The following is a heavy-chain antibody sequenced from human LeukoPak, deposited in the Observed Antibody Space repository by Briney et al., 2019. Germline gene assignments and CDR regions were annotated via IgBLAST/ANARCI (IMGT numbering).Heavy chain of an antibody. Sequence: SETLSLTRTVSGGSLTNHYCSWIRQPPGKGPEWIGYIYYSGSTNYNPSLKNRVTISIDTSKNQFSLKLSSVTAADTAVYYCARDSGISPFDYWGQGTLVTVSS. CDR2: IYYSGST. J-gene: IGHJ4*02. CDR3: ARDSGISPFDY. V-gene: IGHV4-59*11. CDR1: GGSLTNHY. D-gene: IGHD3-10*01.